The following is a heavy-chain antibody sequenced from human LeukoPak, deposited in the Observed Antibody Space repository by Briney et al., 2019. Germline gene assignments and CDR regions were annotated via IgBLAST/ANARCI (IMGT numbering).Heavy chain of an antibody. CDR3: ARDSRIVARFDS. V-gene: IGHV3-48*01. CDR2: ISASGATK. D-gene: IGHD2-21*01. CDR1: KFSFSNHN. J-gene: IGHJ4*02. Sequence: GGSLRLSCEASKFSFSNHNMNWVRQTPGKGLEWISYISASGATKHYADSVEGRFTISRDNDKSSLYLQMTNLRIDDTAIYFCARDSRIVARFDSWGQGTLVTVSS.